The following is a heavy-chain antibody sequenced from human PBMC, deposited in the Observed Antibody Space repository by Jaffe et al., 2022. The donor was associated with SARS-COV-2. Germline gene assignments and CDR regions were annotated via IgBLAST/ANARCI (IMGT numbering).Heavy chain of an antibody. J-gene: IGHJ6*02. CDR1: GDSVSSNSAA. V-gene: IGHV6-1*01. CDR2: TYYRSKWYN. CDR3: AVTYYYGSGSFNYYYYYGMDV. D-gene: IGHD3-10*01. Sequence: QVQLQQSGPGLVKPSQTLSLTCAISGDSVSSNSAAWNWIRQSPSRGLEWLGRTYYRSKWYNDYAVSVKSRITINPDTSKNQFSLQLNSVTPEDTAVYYCAVTYYYGSGSFNYYYYYGMDVWGQGTTVTVSS.